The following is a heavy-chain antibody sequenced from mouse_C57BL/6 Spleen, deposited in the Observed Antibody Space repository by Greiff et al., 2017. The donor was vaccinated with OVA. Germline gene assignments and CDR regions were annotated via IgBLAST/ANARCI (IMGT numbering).Heavy chain of an antibody. D-gene: IGHD2-4*01. J-gene: IGHJ1*03. Sequence: VQLQQSGAELVKPGASVKMSCKASGYTFTSYWITWVKQWPGQGLEWIGDIYPGSGSTNYNEKFKSKATLTVDTSSSTAYMQLSSLTSEDSAVYYCAREEDYDEKYFDVWGTGTTVTVSS. V-gene: IGHV1-55*01. CDR3: AREEDYDEKYFDV. CDR2: IYPGSGST. CDR1: GYTFTSYW.